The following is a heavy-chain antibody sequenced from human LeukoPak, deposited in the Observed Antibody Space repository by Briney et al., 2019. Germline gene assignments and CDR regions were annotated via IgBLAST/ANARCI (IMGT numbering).Heavy chain of an antibody. CDR3: AKFSSSWFWFDP. CDR2: IRHDGSNK. J-gene: IGHJ5*02. D-gene: IGHD6-13*01. Sequence: PGGSLRLSCAASGFTFSSYGMHWVRQAPGKGLEWVAFIRHDGSNKYYADSVKGRFTISRDNSKNTLYLQMNSLRAEDTAVYYCAKFSSSWFWFDPWGQGTLVTVSS. V-gene: IGHV3-30*02. CDR1: GFTFSSYG.